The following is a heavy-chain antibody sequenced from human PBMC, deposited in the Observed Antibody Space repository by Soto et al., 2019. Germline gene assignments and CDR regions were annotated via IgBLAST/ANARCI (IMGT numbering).Heavy chain of an antibody. CDR1: GFTFSSYW. CDR2: IKSDGSIT. D-gene: IGHD4-4*01. V-gene: IGHV3-74*03. J-gene: IGHJ4*02. Sequence: EVQLAESGGGLVQPGGSLRLSCAASGFTFSSYWMHWVRQAPGKGLVWVSRIKSDGSITTYADSVKGRFTISRDNAKNTLYLQMNNLRAADTAVYYCARDGLVTTAGVDFDYWGQGTLVTVSS. CDR3: ARDGLVTTAGVDFDY.